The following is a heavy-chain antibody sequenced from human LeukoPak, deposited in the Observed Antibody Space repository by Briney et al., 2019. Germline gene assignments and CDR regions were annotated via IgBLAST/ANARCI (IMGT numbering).Heavy chain of an antibody. Sequence: ASVKVSCKASGYTFPNYDINWVRQAPGQGLEWMGWINTNTGNPTYAQGFTGRFVFSLDTSVSTAYLQISSLKAEDTAVYYCAREYDYVWGSYRFNYYYYGMDVWGQGTTVTVSS. CDR3: AREYDYVWGSYRFNYYYYGMDV. J-gene: IGHJ6*02. V-gene: IGHV7-4-1*02. CDR2: INTNTGNP. D-gene: IGHD3-16*02. CDR1: GYTFPNYD.